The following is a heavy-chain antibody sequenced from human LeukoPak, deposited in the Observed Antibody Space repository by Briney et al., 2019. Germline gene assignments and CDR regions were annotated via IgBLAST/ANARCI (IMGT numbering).Heavy chain of an antibody. CDR3: ARELVRYYYDSSGYYYEGYFDY. J-gene: IGHJ4*02. CDR2: IYTSGST. Sequence: SETLSLTCTVSGGSISSYYWSWIRQPAGKGLEWVGRIYTSGSTNYNPSLKSRVTMPVDTSKNQFSLKLSSVTAADTAVYYCARELVRYYYDSSGYYYEGYFDYWGQGTLVTVSS. D-gene: IGHD3-22*01. CDR1: GGSISSYY. V-gene: IGHV4-4*07.